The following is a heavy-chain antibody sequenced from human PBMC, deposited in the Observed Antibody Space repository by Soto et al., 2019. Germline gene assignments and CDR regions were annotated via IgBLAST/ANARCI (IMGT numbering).Heavy chain of an antibody. CDR3: ARNMDYYYGPGSGNGHGV. V-gene: IGHV1-2*02. CDR1: GYTFSAYY. Sequence: QVQLVQSGAEVKEPGDSVRVSCEASGYTFSAYYIHWVRQAPGQGLEWMGWFNPKLGDTTYAQDFQGMVTMTRDMSISTVYMELSRLTSDDTAIYYCARNMDYYYGPGSGNGHGVWGQGTTVTVFS. D-gene: IGHD3-10*01. CDR2: FNPKLGDT. J-gene: IGHJ6*02.